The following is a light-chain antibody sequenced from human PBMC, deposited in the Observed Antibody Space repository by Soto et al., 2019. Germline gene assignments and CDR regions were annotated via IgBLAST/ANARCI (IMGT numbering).Light chain of an antibody. CDR2: DAS. Sequence: IQMTQSPSTLSASVGDRVTITCQASQTISTLLAWYQHRPGKAPNLLIYDASSLGSGVPSRFSGSGSGTEFPLTISSLQPDDSATYYCQQYSSLVTLGQGTKRE. V-gene: IGKV1-5*01. CDR1: QTISTL. J-gene: IGKJ2*01. CDR3: QQYSSLVT.